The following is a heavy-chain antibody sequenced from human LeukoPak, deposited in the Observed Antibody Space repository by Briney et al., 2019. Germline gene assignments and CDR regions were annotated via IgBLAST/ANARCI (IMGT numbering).Heavy chain of an antibody. CDR2: IYYSGST. CDR1: GVSISSYY. D-gene: IGHD2-15*01. Sequence: PSETLSLTCTVSGVSISSYYWSWIRQPPGKGLEWIGYIYYSGSTNYNPSLKSRVTISVDTSKNQFSLKLSSVTAADTAVYYCARAVAGYCSGGSCPFDYWGQGTLVTVSS. V-gene: IGHV4-59*01. CDR3: ARAVAGYCSGGSCPFDY. J-gene: IGHJ4*02.